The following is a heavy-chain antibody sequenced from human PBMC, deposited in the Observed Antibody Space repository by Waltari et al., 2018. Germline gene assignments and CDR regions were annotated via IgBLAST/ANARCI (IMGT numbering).Heavy chain of an antibody. J-gene: IGHJ4*02. D-gene: IGHD1-26*01. CDR3: AKGRLWSYGASSDY. CDR2: ISGSGGST. CDR1: GFTFSSYA. Sequence: EVQLLESGGGLVQPGGSLRLSCAASGFTFSSYAMSWVRHAPGKGLEWVSAISGSGGSTYYADSVKGRFTISRDNSKNTLYLQMNSLRAEDTAVYYCAKGRLWSYGASSDYWGQGTLVTVSS. V-gene: IGHV3-23*01.